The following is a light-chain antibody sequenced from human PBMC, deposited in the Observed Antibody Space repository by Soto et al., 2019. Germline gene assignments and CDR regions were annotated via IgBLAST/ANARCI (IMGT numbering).Light chain of an antibody. V-gene: IGKV1-9*01. CDR3: QRYNNWPLT. Sequence: IQLTQSPSSMSASVGDRVTISCRASQGIGFYLAWYQQKPGNAPKLLIYAASTLQSGVPSRFSGSGSGTNFTLTISSLQPEDFATYYCQRYNNWPLTFGGGTKVDIK. CDR2: AAS. CDR1: QGIGFY. J-gene: IGKJ4*01.